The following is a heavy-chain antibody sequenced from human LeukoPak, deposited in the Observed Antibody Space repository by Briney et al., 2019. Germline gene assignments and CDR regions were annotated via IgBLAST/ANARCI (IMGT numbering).Heavy chain of an antibody. CDR2: ISYDGSNK. CDR3: AGESAWGFDY. D-gene: IGHD7-27*01. Sequence: PGGSLRLSCAASGFTFSSYAMHWVRQAPGKGLEWVAVISYDGSNKYYADSVKGRFTISRDNSKNTLYLQMNSLRAEDTAVYYCAGESAWGFDYWGQGTLVTVSS. J-gene: IGHJ4*02. V-gene: IGHV3-30*04. CDR1: GFTFSSYA.